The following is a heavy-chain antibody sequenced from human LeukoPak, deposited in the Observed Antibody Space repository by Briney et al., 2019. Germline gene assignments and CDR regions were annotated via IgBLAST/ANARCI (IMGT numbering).Heavy chain of an antibody. CDR2: INPSGGST. CDR3: AREAACGTTSFDY. CDR1: GYTFTRYY. V-gene: IGHV1-46*01. D-gene: IGHD6-13*01. Sequence: ASVKVSCKASGYTFTRYYMHWVRQAPGQGLEWMGIINPSGGSTSYAQKFQGRVTMTRDKSTSTVYMELSSLSSEDTAVHYCAREAACGTTSFDYWGQGTLVTVSS. J-gene: IGHJ4*02.